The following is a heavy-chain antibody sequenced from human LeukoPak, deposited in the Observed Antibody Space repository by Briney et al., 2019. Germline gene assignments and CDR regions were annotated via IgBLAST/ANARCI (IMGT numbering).Heavy chain of an antibody. CDR3: ADGGYSSGWYLSV. V-gene: IGHV1-2*02. CDR1: GYTFTGYY. Sequence: ASVKVSCKASGYTFTGYYMHWVRQAPGQGLEWMGWINPNSGGTNYAQKFQGRVTMTRDTSISTAYMGLSRLRSDDTAVYYCADGGYSSGWYLSVWGQGTLVTVSS. J-gene: IGHJ4*02. CDR2: INPNSGGT. D-gene: IGHD6-19*01.